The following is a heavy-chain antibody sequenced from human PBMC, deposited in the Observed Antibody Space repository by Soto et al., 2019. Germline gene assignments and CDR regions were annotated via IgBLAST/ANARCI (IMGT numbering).Heavy chain of an antibody. CDR3: ARQRSWGTSGYYYFEN. CDR2: IYPGDSDT. Sequence: GESLKISCKGSGHIFSNYWIGWVRQMPGKGLEWMGIIYPGDSDTRYSPSFQGQVTITVDKSINTAYLQWSRLKASDTAIYYCARQRSWGTSGYYYFENWGQGTLVTVSS. D-gene: IGHD3-22*01. CDR1: GHIFSNYW. J-gene: IGHJ4*02. V-gene: IGHV5-51*01.